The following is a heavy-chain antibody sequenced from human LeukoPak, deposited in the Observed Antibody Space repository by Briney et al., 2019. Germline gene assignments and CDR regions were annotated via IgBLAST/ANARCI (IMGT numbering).Heavy chain of an antibody. J-gene: IGHJ4*02. CDR1: GGSVSSGSYY. D-gene: IGHD2-2*02. CDR2: IYYSGST. V-gene: IGHV4-61*01. CDR3: ARGGVVPAAIEIGFDY. Sequence: SETLSLTCTVSGGSVSSGSYYWSRIRQPPGKGLEWIGYIYYSGSTNYNPSLKSRVTISVDTSKNQFSLKLSSVTAADTAVYYCARGGVVPAAIEIGFDYWGQGTLVTVSS.